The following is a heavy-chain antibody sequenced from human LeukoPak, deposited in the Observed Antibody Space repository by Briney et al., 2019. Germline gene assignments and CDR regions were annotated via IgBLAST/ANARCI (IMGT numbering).Heavy chain of an antibody. V-gene: IGHV3-30*02. D-gene: IGHD5-24*01. Sequence: GGSLRLSCAASGLTFSSYGMHWVRQAPGKGLEWVAFIRYDGSNKYYADSVKGRFTISRDNSKNTLYLQMNSLRAEDTAVYYCAKGDGGMATIRGPFDYWGQGTLVTVSS. CDR3: AKGDGGMATIRGPFDY. CDR1: GLTFSSYG. J-gene: IGHJ4*02. CDR2: IRYDGSNK.